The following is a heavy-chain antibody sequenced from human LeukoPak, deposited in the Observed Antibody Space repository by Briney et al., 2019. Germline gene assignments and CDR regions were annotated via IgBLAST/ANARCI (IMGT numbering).Heavy chain of an antibody. CDR1: GFTFSSYA. J-gene: IGHJ4*02. V-gene: IGHV3-23*01. Sequence: GGSLRLSCAASGFTFSSYAMSWVRQAPGKGLEWVSAISGSGGSTYYADSVKGRFTISRDNSKNTLYLQMNSLRAEDTAVYYCAKHLRYRVVVPAAAFDYWGQGTLVTVSS. CDR2: ISGSGGST. CDR3: AKHLRYRVVVPAAAFDY. D-gene: IGHD2-2*01.